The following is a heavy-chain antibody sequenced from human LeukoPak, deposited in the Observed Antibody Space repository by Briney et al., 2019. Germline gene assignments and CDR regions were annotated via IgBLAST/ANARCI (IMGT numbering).Heavy chain of an antibody. CDR3: AIGYCSGGGCSVLDAFDG. Sequence: ASVTVSFKTSVYTFTNYYIHWVRRAPRQGPEWMGKINPSGGSTSYPQKFQGRVTMTRDTSTTTVYMELSTLRSEDTAIYYCAIGYCSGGGCSVLDAFDGWGQGTMVTVSS. D-gene: IGHD2-15*01. CDR1: VYTFTNYY. V-gene: IGHV1-46*01. J-gene: IGHJ3*01. CDR2: INPSGGST.